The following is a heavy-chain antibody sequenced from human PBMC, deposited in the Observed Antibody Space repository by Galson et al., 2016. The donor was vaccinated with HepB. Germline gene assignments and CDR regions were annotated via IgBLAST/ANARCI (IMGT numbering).Heavy chain of an antibody. J-gene: IGHJ5*02. CDR1: GFRFSDYY. V-gene: IGHV3-11*01. CDR3: ARMIPLYSSGWYVRGDGWFDP. CDR2: ISSSGRPI. D-gene: IGHD6-19*01. Sequence: SLRLSCAASGFRFSDYYMSWIRQAPGKGLEWLSYISSSGRPINYADSVKGRFPVSRDNAKNSLYLQMNNLGGEDTAVYYCARMIPLYSSGWYVRGDGWFDPWGQGTLVTVSS.